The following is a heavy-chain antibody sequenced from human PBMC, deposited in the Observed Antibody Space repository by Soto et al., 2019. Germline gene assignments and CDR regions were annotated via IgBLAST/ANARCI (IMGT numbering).Heavy chain of an antibody. D-gene: IGHD3-10*01. CDR1: GFTVSNNY. CDR2: FYSGGST. V-gene: IGHV3-53*02. Sequence: VQLVETGGGLIQPGGSLRLSCAASGFTVSNNYMSWVRQAPGKGLEWVSVFYSGGSTYYADSVKGRFTISRDNSKNTFYFQRNALRPEKTAVYYGTRGDPFGPHWGQGTLVTVSS. J-gene: IGHJ4*02. CDR3: TRGDPFGPH.